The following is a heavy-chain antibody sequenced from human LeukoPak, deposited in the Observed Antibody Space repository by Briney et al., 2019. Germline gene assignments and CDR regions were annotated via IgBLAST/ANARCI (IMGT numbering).Heavy chain of an antibody. J-gene: IGHJ4*02. Sequence: GGSLRLSCAASGFTFSSYAVHWVRQAPGKRLEWVAVISYDGSNKYYADSVKGRFTISRDNSKNTLYLQMNSLRAEDTAVYYCAKPQNWGQGTLVTVSS. CDR3: AKPQN. CDR1: GFTFSSYA. V-gene: IGHV3-30-3*02. CDR2: ISYDGSNK.